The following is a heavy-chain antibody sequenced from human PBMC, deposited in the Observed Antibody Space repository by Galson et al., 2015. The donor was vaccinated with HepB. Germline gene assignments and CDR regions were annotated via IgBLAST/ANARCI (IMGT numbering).Heavy chain of an antibody. CDR2: IWYDGRNK. Sequence: SLRLSCAASGFTFSSYGMHWVRQAPGKGLEWVAVIWYDGRNKDYADSVKGRFTISRDNSKNTVFLQMNSLRAEDTAVYYCAKEGDGDYSYFDYWGQGTLVIVSS. CDR1: GFTFSSYG. D-gene: IGHD4-17*01. CDR3: AKEGDGDYSYFDY. V-gene: IGHV3-33*06. J-gene: IGHJ4*02.